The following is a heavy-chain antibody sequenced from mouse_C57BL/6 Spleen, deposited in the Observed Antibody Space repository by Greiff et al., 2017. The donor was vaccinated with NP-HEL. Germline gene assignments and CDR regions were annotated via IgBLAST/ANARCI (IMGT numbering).Heavy chain of an antibody. CDR2: IDPETGGT. Sequence: VQLQQSGAELVRPGASVTLSCKASGYTFTDYEMHWVKQTPVHGLEWIGAIDPETGGTAYNQKFKGKAILTADTSSSTAYMELRSLTSEDSAVYYCARGYFDVWGTGTTVTVSS. CDR1: GYTFTDYE. J-gene: IGHJ1*03. V-gene: IGHV1-15*01. CDR3: ARGYFDV.